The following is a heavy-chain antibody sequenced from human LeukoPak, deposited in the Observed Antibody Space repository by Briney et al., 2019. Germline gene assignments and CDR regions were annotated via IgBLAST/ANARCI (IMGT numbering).Heavy chain of an antibody. CDR1: GGSFSGYY. CDR2: INHSGST. D-gene: IGHD1-26*01. V-gene: IGHV4-34*01. CDR3: ARGDSIVGPIPFDY. J-gene: IGHJ4*02. Sequence: SETLSLTCAVYGGSFSGYYWSWIRQPPGKGLEWIGEINHSGSTTYNPSLKSRLTISVDTSKNQFSLKMSSVTAADTAVYYCARGDSIVGPIPFDYWGQGTLVTVSS.